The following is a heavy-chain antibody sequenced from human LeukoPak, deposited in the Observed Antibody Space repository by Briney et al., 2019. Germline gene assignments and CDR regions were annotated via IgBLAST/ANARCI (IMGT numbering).Heavy chain of an antibody. CDR3: AKTRPLDSSSWSHGDY. D-gene: IGHD6-13*01. J-gene: IGHJ4*02. Sequence: GGSLRLSCAASGFTFSSYAMSWVRQAPGRGLEWVSSVDGGGGGTYYADSVKGRFTISRDNSKNTLYLQMNSLRAEDTAVYYCAKTRPLDSSSWSHGDYWGQGTLVTVSS. V-gene: IGHV3-23*01. CDR2: VDGGGGGT. CDR1: GFTFSSYA.